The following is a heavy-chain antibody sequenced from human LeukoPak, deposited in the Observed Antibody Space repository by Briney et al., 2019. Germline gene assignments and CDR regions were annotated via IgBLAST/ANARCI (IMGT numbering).Heavy chain of an antibody. CDR2: INHSGST. CDR3: ARHYALGSGTYAPFAY. CDR1: GGSFSGYY. Sequence: SETLSLTCAVYGGSFSGYYWSWIRQPPGKGLEWIGEINHSGSTNYNPSLRSRVTVSIDTSKNQFSLKVSSVTAADTAVYSCARHYALGSGTYAPFAYWGQGALVTVSS. J-gene: IGHJ4*02. V-gene: IGHV4-34*01. D-gene: IGHD3-10*01.